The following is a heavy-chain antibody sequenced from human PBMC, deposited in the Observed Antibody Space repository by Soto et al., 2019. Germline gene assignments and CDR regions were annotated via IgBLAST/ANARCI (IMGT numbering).Heavy chain of an antibody. CDR2: IIPIFGTA. CDR3: AREYYDDSSGYYYYFDY. J-gene: IGHJ4*02. CDR1: GGTFSSYA. D-gene: IGHD3-22*01. Sequence: QVQLVQSGAEVKKPGSSVKVSCKASGGTFSSYAISWVRQAPGQGLEWMGGIIPIFGTANYAQKFQGRVTITADESTSTAYMELSSLRSEDTAVYYCAREYYDDSSGYYYYFDYWGQGTLVTVSS. V-gene: IGHV1-69*01.